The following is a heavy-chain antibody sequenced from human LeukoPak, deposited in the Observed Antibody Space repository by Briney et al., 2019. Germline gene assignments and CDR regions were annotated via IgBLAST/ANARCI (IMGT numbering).Heavy chain of an antibody. D-gene: IGHD3-22*01. CDR1: GDSLTGYQ. CDR2: VYISGTT. Sequence: SETLSLTCTVSGDSLTGYQWSWIRQPAGKGLEYIGRVYISGTTNYNPSLKSRVTMSVDTSKNQVSLKPSSVNAADTAVYYCARHIPSVVHSSSWSFDYWGQGILVTVSS. V-gene: IGHV4-4*07. J-gene: IGHJ4*02. CDR3: ARHIPSVVHSSSWSFDY.